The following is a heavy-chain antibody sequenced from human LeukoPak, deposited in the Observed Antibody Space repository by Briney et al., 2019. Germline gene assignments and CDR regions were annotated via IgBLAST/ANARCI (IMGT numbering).Heavy chain of an antibody. D-gene: IGHD5-18*01. CDR1: GGSISSYY. Sequence: PSETLSLTCTVSGGSISSYYWSWIRQPPGKGLEWIGYIYYSGSTNYNPSLKSRVTISVGTSRNQFSLKLSSVTAADTAVYYCASESAAMVNWYFDLWGRGTLVTVPS. CDR2: IYYSGST. V-gene: IGHV4-59*01. J-gene: IGHJ2*01. CDR3: ASESAAMVNWYFDL.